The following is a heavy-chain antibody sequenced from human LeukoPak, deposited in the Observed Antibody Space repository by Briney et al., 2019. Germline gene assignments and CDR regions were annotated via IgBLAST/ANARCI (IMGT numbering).Heavy chain of an antibody. J-gene: IGHJ4*02. CDR3: ARFSGYSTYGSFDY. V-gene: IGHV1-69*13. Sequence: ASVKVSCKASGGTFSSYAISWVRQAPGQGLEWMGGIIPIFGTANYAQKFQGRVTITADESTSAAYMELSSLRSEDTAVYYCARFSGYSTYGSFDYWGQGTLVTVSS. CDR2: IIPIFGTA. D-gene: IGHD6-13*01. CDR1: GGTFSSYA.